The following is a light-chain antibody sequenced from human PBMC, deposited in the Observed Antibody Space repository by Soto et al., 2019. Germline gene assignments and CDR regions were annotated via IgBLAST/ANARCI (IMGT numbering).Light chain of an antibody. CDR1: QSVTNNY. V-gene: IGKV3-20*01. CDR2: GAS. Sequence: EIVLTQSPGTLSLSPGERATLSCGASQSVTNNYFAWYQQKPGQAPRLLVYGASRMATGIPDRFSGSGSRTDFTLTISRMEPEDFAVYYCQQYGSSPWTFGQGNKVEIK. CDR3: QQYGSSPWT. J-gene: IGKJ1*01.